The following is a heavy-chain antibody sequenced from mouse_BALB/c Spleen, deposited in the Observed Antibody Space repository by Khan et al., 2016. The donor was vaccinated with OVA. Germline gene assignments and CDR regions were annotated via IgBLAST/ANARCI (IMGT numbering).Heavy chain of an antibody. Sequence: QVQLKESGPGLVAPSQSLSITCTVSGFSLTTYGVHWVRQPPGKGLEWLVVLCSDGSPNYNSVLHSRLSISKANSKSQVFLTMNSRQTDDAAMYYCDRWFDGYDYRDAMDYWGQGTSVTVSS. CDR1: GFSLTTYG. CDR2: LCSDGSP. CDR3: DRWFDGYDYRDAMDY. D-gene: IGHD2-3*01. J-gene: IGHJ4*01. V-gene: IGHV2-6*02.